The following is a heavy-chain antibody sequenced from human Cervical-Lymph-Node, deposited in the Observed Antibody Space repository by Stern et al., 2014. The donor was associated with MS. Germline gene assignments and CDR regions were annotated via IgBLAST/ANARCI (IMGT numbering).Heavy chain of an antibody. D-gene: IGHD3-22*01. Sequence: QLQLQESGPGLVKPSETLSLTCTVSGGSISSSSYYWGWIRQPPGKGLEWIGSIYYSGSTYYNPSLKSRVTISVDTSTNQVSLTLGSVTAADTAVYYCARWAYSSGWYNWFDPWGQGTLVTVSS. J-gene: IGHJ5*02. CDR2: IYYSGST. CDR1: GGSISSSSYY. CDR3: ARWAYSSGWYNWFDP. V-gene: IGHV4-39*01.